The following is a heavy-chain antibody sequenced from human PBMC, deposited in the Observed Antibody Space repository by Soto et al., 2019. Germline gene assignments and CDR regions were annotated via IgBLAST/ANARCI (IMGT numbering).Heavy chain of an antibody. Sequence: GGSLRLSCEGFGINLSNAWMSWVRQTPGKGLEWVGRIKSKSDGGTTDYAAPVKGRFTISRGDSKNTLYLEMNSLKSEDTALYYCTTVFYWGQGAQVTVSS. CDR3: TTVFY. D-gene: IGHD3-3*01. CDR2: IKSKSDGGTT. CDR1: GINLSNAW. V-gene: IGHV3-15*01. J-gene: IGHJ4*02.